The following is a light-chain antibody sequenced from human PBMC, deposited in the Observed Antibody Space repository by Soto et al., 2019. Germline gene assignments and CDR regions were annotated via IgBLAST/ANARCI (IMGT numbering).Light chain of an antibody. J-gene: IGKJ4*01. CDR1: RSVNNF. V-gene: IGKV3-11*01. Sequence: EIVLTQSPVTLSSSPGERATLSCRATRSVNNFVAWYQQKPGQAPSLLISDASNRATGIPDRFSGSGSGTDFTLTINSLEPEDFAVYFCHQRAGWPPTFGGGTKVEIK. CDR3: HQRAGWPPT. CDR2: DAS.